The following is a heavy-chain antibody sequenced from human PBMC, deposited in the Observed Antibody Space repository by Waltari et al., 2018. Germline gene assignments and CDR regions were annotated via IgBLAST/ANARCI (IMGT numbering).Heavy chain of an antibody. V-gene: IGHV4-39*01. CDR3: ARHWKKSGYRFDP. CDR1: GGSISRSSYY. D-gene: IGHD5-12*01. Sequence: QLQLQESGPGLVKPSETLSLTCTVSGGSISRSSYYWGWIRQSPGKGLEWIGSIYYSGRIDYNPTLKSRGTISGDTSKKQFSLELTSVTAADTAVYYCARHWKKSGYRFDPWGQGTLVTVSS. CDR2: IYYSGRI. J-gene: IGHJ5*02.